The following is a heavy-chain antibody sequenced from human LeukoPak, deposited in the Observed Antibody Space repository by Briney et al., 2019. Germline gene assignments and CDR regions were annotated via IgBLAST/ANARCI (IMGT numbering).Heavy chain of an antibody. CDR3: ARRGYHILTAYSWYNWFDP. J-gene: IGHJ5*02. Sequence: GGSLRISCAASGFTFSSYAMSWVRQAPGKGLGWVSVISGSGTTTHYADSVKGRFTISRDDSKNTLYLQMNSLRVEDTAVYYCARRGYHILTAYSWYNWFDPWVQGTLVTVSS. CDR1: GFTFSSYA. D-gene: IGHD3-9*01. CDR2: ISGSGTTT. V-gene: IGHV3-23*01.